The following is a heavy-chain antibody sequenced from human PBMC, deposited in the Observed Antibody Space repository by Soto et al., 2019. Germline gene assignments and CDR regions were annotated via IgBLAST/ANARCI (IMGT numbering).Heavy chain of an antibody. D-gene: IGHD2-15*01. J-gene: IGHJ5*02. CDR1: GYTFTSYG. CDR3: ARSPYCSGGSCLNWFDP. CDR2: ISAYNGNT. Sequence: ASVKVSCKASGYTFTSYGISWVRQAPGQGLEWMGWISAYNGNTNYAQKLQGRVTMTTDTSTSTAYMELRSLRSDDTAVYYCARSPYCSGGSCLNWFDPWGQGTLVTVSS. V-gene: IGHV1-18*01.